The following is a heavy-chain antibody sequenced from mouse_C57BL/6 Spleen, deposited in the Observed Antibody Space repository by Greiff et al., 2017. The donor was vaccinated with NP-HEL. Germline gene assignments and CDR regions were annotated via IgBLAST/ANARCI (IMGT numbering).Heavy chain of an antibody. D-gene: IGHD2-4*01. Sequence: QVQLQQPGPELVKPGASVKISCKASGYSFTSYYIHWVKQRPGQGLEWIGWIYPGSGNTKYNEKFKGKATLTADTSSSTAYMQLSSLTSEDSAVYYCARRWAYDYYWYFDVWGTGTTVTVSS. CDR3: ARRWAYDYYWYFDV. CDR2: IYPGSGNT. CDR1: GYSFTSYY. V-gene: IGHV1-66*01. J-gene: IGHJ1*03.